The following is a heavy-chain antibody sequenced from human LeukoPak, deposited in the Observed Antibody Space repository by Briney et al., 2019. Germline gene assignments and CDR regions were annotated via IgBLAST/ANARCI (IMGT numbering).Heavy chain of an antibody. V-gene: IGHV4-59*08. J-gene: IGHJ4*02. CDR2: IYYSGST. D-gene: IGHD3-22*01. CDR1: GGSISSYY. Sequence: SETLSLTCTVSGGSISSYYWSWIRQPPGKGLEWIGYIYYSGSTNYNPSLKSRVTISVDTSKNQFSLKLSSVTAADTAVYYCARHPLDPSGLPSSGFDYWGQGTLVTVSS. CDR3: ARHPLDPSGLPSSGFDY.